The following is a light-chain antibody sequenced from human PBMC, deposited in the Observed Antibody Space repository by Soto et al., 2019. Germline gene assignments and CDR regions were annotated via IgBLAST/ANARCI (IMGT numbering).Light chain of an antibody. CDR2: AAS. CDR3: QKYDSAASLT. J-gene: IGKJ4*02. Sequence: DIQITQSPSSLSASVGDRVTVTCRASQGISSYLAWYQQKPGKVPKLLIYAASTLQPGVPSRFSGSGSGTDFTITISSLQPEDVATYYCQKYDSAASLTFGGGTKVEIK. V-gene: IGKV1-27*01. CDR1: QGISSY.